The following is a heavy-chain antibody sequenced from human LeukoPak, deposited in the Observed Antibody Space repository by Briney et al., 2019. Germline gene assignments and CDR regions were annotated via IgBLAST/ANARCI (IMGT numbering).Heavy chain of an antibody. D-gene: IGHD6-19*01. V-gene: IGHV1-8*01. CDR3: ARGGSSGWYFDY. J-gene: IGHJ4*02. CDR2: MNPNSGNT. CDR1: GYTFTSYD. Sequence: ASVKVSCKASGYTFTSYDINWVRQATGQGLEWMGWMNPNSGNTCYAQKFQGRVTMTRNTSISTAYMELSSLRSEDTAVYYCARGGSSGWYFDYWGQGTLVTVSS.